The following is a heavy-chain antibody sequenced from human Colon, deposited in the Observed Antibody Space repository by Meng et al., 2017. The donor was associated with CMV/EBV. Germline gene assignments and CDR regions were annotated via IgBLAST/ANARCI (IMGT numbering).Heavy chain of an antibody. V-gene: IGHV1-18*01. Sequence: ASVKVSCKTSGYTFNKHGINWVRQAPGRRLEWMGWINLWNGDIKYAQKFQGRVTVSADTSTSTAHMELRSLTSDDTAVYYCARETRYSYGPSDYWGQGTLVTVSS. J-gene: IGHJ4*02. D-gene: IGHD5-18*01. CDR1: GYTFNKHG. CDR3: ARETRYSYGPSDY. CDR2: INLWNGDI.